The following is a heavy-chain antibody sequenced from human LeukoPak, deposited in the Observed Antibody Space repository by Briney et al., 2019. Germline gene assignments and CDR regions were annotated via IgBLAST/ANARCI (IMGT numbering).Heavy chain of an antibody. CDR2: IIPIFGTA. CDR3: ARDHCSSTSCYTLGGFDY. V-gene: IGHV1-69*13. D-gene: IGHD2-2*02. Sequence: ASVKVSCKASGGTFSSYAISWVRQAPGQGLEWMGGIIPIFGTANYAQKFQGRVTITADESTSTAYMELSSLRSEDTAVYYCARDHCSSTSCYTLGGFDYWGQGTLVTVSP. CDR1: GGTFSSYA. J-gene: IGHJ4*02.